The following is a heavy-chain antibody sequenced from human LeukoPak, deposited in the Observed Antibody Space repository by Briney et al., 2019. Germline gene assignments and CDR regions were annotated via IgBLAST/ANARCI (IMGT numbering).Heavy chain of an antibody. CDR2: INHSGST. CDR1: GGSFSGYY. Sequence: SETLSLTCAVYGGSFSGYYWSWIRQPPGKGLGWIGEINHSGSTNYNPSLKSRVTISVDTSKNQFSLKLSSVTAADTAVYYCARLVINLPPYYYYYYGMDVWGQGTTVTVSS. CDR3: ARLVINLPPYYYYYYGMDV. J-gene: IGHJ6*02. V-gene: IGHV4-34*01. D-gene: IGHD3-9*01.